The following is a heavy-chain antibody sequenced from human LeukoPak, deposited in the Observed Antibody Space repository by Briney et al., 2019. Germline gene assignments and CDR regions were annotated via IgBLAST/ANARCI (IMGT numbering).Heavy chain of an antibody. V-gene: IGHV3-48*01. CDR3: AKVGGGSTIDY. Sequence: GGSLRLSCAASGFTFSSYSMNWVRQAPGKGLEWVSYISSSSTIYYADSVKGRFTISRDNSKNTLYLQMNSLRAEDTAVYYCAKVGGGSTIDYWGQGTLVTVSS. CDR2: ISSSSTI. D-gene: IGHD2-2*01. J-gene: IGHJ4*02. CDR1: GFTFSSYS.